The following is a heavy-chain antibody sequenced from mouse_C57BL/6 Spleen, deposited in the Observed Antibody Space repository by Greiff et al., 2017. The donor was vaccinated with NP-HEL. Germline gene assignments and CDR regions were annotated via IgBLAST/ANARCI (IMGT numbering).Heavy chain of an antibody. CDR3: TEGYGRGLAMDY. Sequence: VQLQQSGAELVRPGASVTLSCKASGYTFTDYEMHWVKQTPVHGLEWIGAIDPETGGTAYNQKFKGKAILTADKSSSTAYMELRSLTSEDSAVYYGTEGYGRGLAMDYWGQGTSVTVSS. D-gene: IGHD3-1*01. J-gene: IGHJ4*01. CDR2: IDPETGGT. CDR1: GYTFTDYE. V-gene: IGHV1-15*01.